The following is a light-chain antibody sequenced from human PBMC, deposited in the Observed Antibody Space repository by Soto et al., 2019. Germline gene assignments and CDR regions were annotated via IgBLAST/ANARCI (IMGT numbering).Light chain of an antibody. Sequence: EIVLTQSPGTLSLSPGERAILSCRASQSVSSDSLAWYRPKPGQAPRLLVYDASSRATGIPDRFSASGSGTDFTLTISRLEPEDFAVYYCQQYGSAPRTFGQGTKVEIK. V-gene: IGKV3-20*01. CDR3: QQYGSAPRT. CDR2: DAS. J-gene: IGKJ1*01. CDR1: QSVSSDS.